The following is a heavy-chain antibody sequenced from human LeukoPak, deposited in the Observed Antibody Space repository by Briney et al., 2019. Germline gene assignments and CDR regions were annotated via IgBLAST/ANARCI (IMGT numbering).Heavy chain of an antibody. CDR3: ASNGDYSNYEFDY. J-gene: IGHJ4*02. CDR2: ISYDGSNK. D-gene: IGHD4-11*01. V-gene: IGHV3-30*01. Sequence: GRSLRLSCAASGFTFGSYAIQWVRQAPGKGLGWGGVISYDGSNKYYADSVKGRFTISRDNSKNTLYLQMNSLRAEDTAVYYCASNGDYSNYEFDYWGQGTLVTVSS. CDR1: GFTFGSYA.